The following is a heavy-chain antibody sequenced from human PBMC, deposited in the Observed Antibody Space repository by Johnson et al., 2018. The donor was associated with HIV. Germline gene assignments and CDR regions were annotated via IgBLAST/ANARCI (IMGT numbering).Heavy chain of an antibody. CDR1: GFTLSSYA. J-gene: IGHJ3*02. V-gene: IGHV3-30-3*01. Sequence: QVQLVESGGGVVQPGRSLRLACAASGFTLSSYAMHWVRQAPGKGLEWVAVISYDGSNKYYADSVKGRFTISRDNSKNTVYLQMNSLRAEDTAVYYCARVFPGRPMIPQAFDIWGQGTMVTVSS. CDR3: ARVFPGRPMIPQAFDI. CDR2: ISYDGSNK. D-gene: IGHD3-22*01.